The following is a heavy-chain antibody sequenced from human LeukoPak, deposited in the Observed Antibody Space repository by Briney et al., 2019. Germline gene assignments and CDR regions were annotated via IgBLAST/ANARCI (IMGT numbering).Heavy chain of an antibody. Sequence: EASVKVSCKASGYTFTSYGISWVRQAPGQGLEWMGWISAYNGNTNYAQKLQGRVTMTTDTSTSTAYMELRSLRSDDSAVYYCARDSGYENYYYDGMDVWGQGTTVTVSS. CDR1: GYTFTSYG. CDR3: ARDSGYENYYYDGMDV. J-gene: IGHJ6*02. D-gene: IGHD5-12*01. V-gene: IGHV1-18*01. CDR2: ISAYNGNT.